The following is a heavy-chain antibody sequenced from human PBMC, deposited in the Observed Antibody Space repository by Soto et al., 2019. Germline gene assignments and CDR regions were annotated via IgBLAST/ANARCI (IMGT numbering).Heavy chain of an antibody. CDR2: ISWNSGSI. CDR3: AIGFGEVLYYYYMDV. J-gene: IGHJ6*03. D-gene: IGHD3-10*01. Sequence: PGGSLRLSCAASGFTFDDYAMHWVRQAPVKGLEWVSGISWNSGSIGYADSVKGRFTISRDNAKNSLYLQMNSLRAEDTALYYCAIGFGEVLYYYYMDVWGKGTTVTVSS. V-gene: IGHV3-9*01. CDR1: GFTFDDYA.